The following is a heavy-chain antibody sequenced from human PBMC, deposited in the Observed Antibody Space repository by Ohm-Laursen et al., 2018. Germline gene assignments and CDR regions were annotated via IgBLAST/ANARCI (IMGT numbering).Heavy chain of an antibody. Sequence: SRRLSCSASGFTFSSYGMNWVRQAPGKGLEWVAIIWHDGSNKYYADSVKGRFTISRDNSKNTLYLQMNSLRAEDTAVYYCSRHDGYGRWGQGTRVTVSS. V-gene: IGHV3-33*01. CDR1: GFTFSSYG. CDR3: SRHDGYGR. CDR2: IWHDGSNK. J-gene: IGHJ4*02. D-gene: IGHD5-24*01.